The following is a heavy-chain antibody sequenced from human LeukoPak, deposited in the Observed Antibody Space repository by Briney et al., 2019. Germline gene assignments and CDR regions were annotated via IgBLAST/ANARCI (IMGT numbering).Heavy chain of an antibody. V-gene: IGHV1-24*01. J-gene: IGHJ5*02. CDR3: ARDRAGVSSWFDP. D-gene: IGHD3-10*01. CDR1: GYTLTELS. CDR2: FDPEDGET. Sequence: GASVKVSCKVSGYTLTELSMHWVRQAPGKGLEWMGGFDPEDGETIYAQKFQGRVTITTDESTSTAYMELSSLRSEDTAVYYCARDRAGVSSWFDPWGQGTLVTVSS.